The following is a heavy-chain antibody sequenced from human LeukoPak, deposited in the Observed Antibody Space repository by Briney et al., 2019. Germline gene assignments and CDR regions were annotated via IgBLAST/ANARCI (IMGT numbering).Heavy chain of an antibody. D-gene: IGHD5-24*01. Sequence: GGSLRLSCAASGFTFSSYAMPWVRQAPGKGLEYVSAISSNGGSTYYANSVKGRFTISRDNSKNTLYLQMGSLRAEDMAVYYCARFRRDGYNMGGYFDYWGQGTLVTVSS. V-gene: IGHV3-64*01. J-gene: IGHJ4*02. CDR2: ISSNGGST. CDR3: ARFRRDGYNMGGYFDY. CDR1: GFTFSSYA.